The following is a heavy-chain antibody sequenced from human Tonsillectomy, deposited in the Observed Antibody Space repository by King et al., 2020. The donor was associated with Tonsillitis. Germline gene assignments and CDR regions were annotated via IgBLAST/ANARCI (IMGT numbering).Heavy chain of an antibody. CDR3: AKDTIAGGSSGYWGYAFDI. J-gene: IGHJ3*02. D-gene: IGHD3-22*01. Sequence: VQLVESGGGLVQPGGSLRLSCAASGFTFSSYAMSWVRQAPGKGLEWVSGISGSGGNTYYADSVKGRFTISRDNSKNTLYLQMNSLRAEDSAVYYCAKDTIAGGSSGYWGYAFDIWGQGTMVTVSS. V-gene: IGHV3-23*04. CDR2: ISGSGGNT. CDR1: GFTFSSYA.